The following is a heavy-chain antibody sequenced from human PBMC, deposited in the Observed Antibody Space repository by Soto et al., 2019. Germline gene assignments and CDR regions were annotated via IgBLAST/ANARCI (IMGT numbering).Heavy chain of an antibody. CDR3: ARDLGSTASGYGYYYYGMDV. CDR1: GYTFTSYA. Sequence: ASVKVSCKASGYTFTSYAMHWVRQAPGQRLEWMGWINAGNGNTKYSQRFQGRVTITRDTSASTAYMELSSLRSEDTAVYYCARDLGSTASGYGYYYYGMDVWGQGTTVTVSS. V-gene: IGHV1-3*01. D-gene: IGHD3-10*01. CDR2: INAGNGNT. J-gene: IGHJ6*02.